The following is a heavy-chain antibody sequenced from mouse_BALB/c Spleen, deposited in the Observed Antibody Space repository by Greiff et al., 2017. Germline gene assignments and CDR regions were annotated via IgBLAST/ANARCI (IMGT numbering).Heavy chain of an antibody. Sequence: DVMLVESGGGLVKPGGSLKLSCAASGFTFSSYTMSWVRQTPEKRLEWVATISSGGSYTYYPDSVKGRFTISRDNAKNTLYLQMSSLKSEDTAMYYCTRDKATRITTGYYAMDYWGQGTSVTVSS. J-gene: IGHJ4*01. D-gene: IGHD2-4*01. V-gene: IGHV5-6-4*01. CDR1: GFTFSSYT. CDR3: TRDKATRITTGYYAMDY. CDR2: ISSGGSYT.